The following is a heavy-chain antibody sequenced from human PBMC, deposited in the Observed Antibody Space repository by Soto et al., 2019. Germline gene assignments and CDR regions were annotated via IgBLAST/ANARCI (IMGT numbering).Heavy chain of an antibody. Sequence: ASVKVSCKASGYTFSDYYIHWVRQAPGQGLEWMGRINPNSGGTKYAPKFQGGVTMTRDTSIATAYMELSRLRSGDTAVYYCAREPATAKPEGVDFWGQGTLVTVSS. J-gene: IGHJ4*02. CDR1: GYTFSDYY. V-gene: IGHV1-2*06. CDR2: INPNSGGT. D-gene: IGHD1-1*01. CDR3: AREPATAKPEGVDF.